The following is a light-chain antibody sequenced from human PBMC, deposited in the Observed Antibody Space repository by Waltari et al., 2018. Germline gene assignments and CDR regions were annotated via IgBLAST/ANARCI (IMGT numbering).Light chain of an antibody. V-gene: IGKV3-20*01. J-gene: IGKJ1*01. CDR2: GTS. CDR1: QSLRSNF. Sequence: DIVLPQSPGTLYLYPGERATLSCRASQSLRSNFLAWYQHKAGQAPRLLIYGTSTRATGIPDRFSGSGSGTDFTLAIRRLEPEDFAVYYCQQYDSSPRTFGLGTKVEVK. CDR3: QQYDSSPRT.